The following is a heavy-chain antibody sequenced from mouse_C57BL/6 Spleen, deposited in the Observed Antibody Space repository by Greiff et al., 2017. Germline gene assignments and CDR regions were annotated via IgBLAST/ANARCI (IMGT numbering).Heavy chain of an antibody. J-gene: IGHJ1*03. CDR1: GYTFTRYW. V-gene: IGHV1-62-3*01. D-gene: IGHD2-5*01. Sequence: QVQLPQPGAELVKPGASVKLSCTASGYTFTRYWMHWVKQRPGRGLEWIGRIDPNRGYTKYTEKFKSMATLTVDKPSSTAYMQLSSLTSEDSAVYYCASSVDSNYGDWYFDDWGTGTTVTVSS. CDR2: IDPNRGYT. CDR3: ASSVDSNYGDWYFDD.